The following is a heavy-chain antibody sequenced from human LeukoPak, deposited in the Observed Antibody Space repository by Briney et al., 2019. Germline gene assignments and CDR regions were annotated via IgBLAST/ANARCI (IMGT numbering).Heavy chain of an antibody. Sequence: SETLSLTCTVSGGSISSSSYYWGWIRQPPGTGLEWIGSIYYSGSTYYNPSLKSRVTISVDTSKNQFSLKLSSVTAADTAVYYCARRGRYCSSTSCSFDYWGQGTLVTVSS. D-gene: IGHD2-2*01. V-gene: IGHV4-39*01. CDR3: ARRGRYCSSTSCSFDY. J-gene: IGHJ4*02. CDR2: IYYSGST. CDR1: GGSISSSSYY.